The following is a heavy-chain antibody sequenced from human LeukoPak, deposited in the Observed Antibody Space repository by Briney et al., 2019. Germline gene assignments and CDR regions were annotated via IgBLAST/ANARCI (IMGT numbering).Heavy chain of an antibody. Sequence: SETLSLTCTVSGGSISSGGYYWSWIRQPPGKGLEWIGYIYHSGSTYYNPSLKSRVTISVDRSKNQFSLKLSSVTAADTAVYYCARGPEDYDFWSGFFDYWGQGTLVTVSS. V-gene: IGHV4-30-2*01. CDR1: GGSISSGGYY. J-gene: IGHJ4*02. D-gene: IGHD3-3*01. CDR2: IYHSGST. CDR3: ARGPEDYDFWSGFFDY.